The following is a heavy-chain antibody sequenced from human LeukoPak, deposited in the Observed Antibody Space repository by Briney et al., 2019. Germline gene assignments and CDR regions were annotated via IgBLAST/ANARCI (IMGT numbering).Heavy chain of an antibody. J-gene: IGHJ3*02. CDR2: IYYSGST. CDR1: GYSISSGYY. CDR3: ARDGRRSYDAFDI. Sequence: SETLSLTCTVSGYSISSGYYWGWIRQPPGKGLEWIGYIYYSGSTNYNPSLKSRVTISVDTSKNQFSLKLSSVTAADTAVYYCARDGRRSYDAFDIWGQGTMVTVSS. V-gene: IGHV4-61*01.